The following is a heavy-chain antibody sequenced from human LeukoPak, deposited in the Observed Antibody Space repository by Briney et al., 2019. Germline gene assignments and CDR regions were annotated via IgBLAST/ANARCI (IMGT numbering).Heavy chain of an antibody. CDR3: ARTLSRIASAPNWFDP. CDR1: GGSISSYY. J-gene: IGHJ5*02. V-gene: IGHV4-59*12. D-gene: IGHD6-13*01. CDR2: IHYSGST. Sequence: SETLSLTCTVSGGSISSYYWSWIRQPPGKGLEWIGYIHYSGSTNYNRSLKSRVTISVDTSKNQFSLKLTSVTAADTAVYYCARTLSRIASAPNWFDPWGQGTLVTVSS.